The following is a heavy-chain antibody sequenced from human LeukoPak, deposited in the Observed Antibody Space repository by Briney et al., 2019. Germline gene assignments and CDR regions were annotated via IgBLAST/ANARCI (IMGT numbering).Heavy chain of an antibody. D-gene: IGHD1-26*01. V-gene: IGHV3-74*01. CDR3: ARARSFNWLDP. CDR1: GLTFSSYA. Sequence: GGSLRLSCAASGLTFSSYAMSWVRQAPGKGLVWVSHISLKNDGSGTSYADSVKGRFTISRDNAKNTLYLQMDNLRAEDTAVYYCARARSFNWLDPWGQGTLVTVSS. J-gene: IGHJ5*02. CDR2: ISLKNDGSGT.